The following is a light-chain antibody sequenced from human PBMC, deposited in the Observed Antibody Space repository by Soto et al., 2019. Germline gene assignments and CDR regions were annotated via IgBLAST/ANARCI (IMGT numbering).Light chain of an antibody. CDR3: ASFRSGTILV. CDR1: SSDVGGYNY. Sequence: QSVLTQPPSASGSPGQSVAISCTGTSSDVGGYNYVSWYQQHPGKAPKLMIYEVNNRPSGVSKRFSGSKAGNTASLTISGLLDDDEADYFCASFRSGTILVFGSGTQLTVL. J-gene: IGLJ6*01. V-gene: IGLV2-14*01. CDR2: EVN.